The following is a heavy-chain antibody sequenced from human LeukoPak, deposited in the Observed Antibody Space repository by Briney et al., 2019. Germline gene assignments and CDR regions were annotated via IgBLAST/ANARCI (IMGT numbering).Heavy chain of an antibody. CDR3: AKDRGYRHGFEY. CDR1: GFTFSSYG. Sequence: GRSLRLSCAASGFTFSSYGMHWVRQAPGKGLEWVAAISYDGRNKEYVDSVKGRFTISRDNSKNTLYLQMNSLRAEDTAVYYCAKDRGYRHGFEYWGQGTLVTVSS. D-gene: IGHD5-12*01. V-gene: IGHV3-30*18. J-gene: IGHJ4*02. CDR2: ISYDGRNK.